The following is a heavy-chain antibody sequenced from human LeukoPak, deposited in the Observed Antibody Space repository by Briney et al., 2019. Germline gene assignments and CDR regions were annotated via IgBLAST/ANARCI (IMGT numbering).Heavy chain of an antibody. CDR1: GASISSSSYY. D-gene: IGHD3-3*01. V-gene: IGHV4-39*01. Sequence: SLSLAWTVSGASISSSSYYWGWLRQPPGMGLEWIVSINYSGSTCYHPSLKSRLTISVATSKNQFSLSLRPVTAADTAVYYCARHHGRLFRVVIQGWFDPWGQGSLVTVSS. J-gene: IGHJ5*02. CDR2: INYSGST. CDR3: ARHHGRLFRVVIQGWFDP.